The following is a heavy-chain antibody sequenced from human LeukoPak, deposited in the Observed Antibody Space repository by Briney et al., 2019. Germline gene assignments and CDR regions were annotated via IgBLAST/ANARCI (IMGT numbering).Heavy chain of an antibody. V-gene: IGHV1-2*02. J-gene: IGHJ6*02. CDR3: ARDSELPYYYYYGMDV. Sequence: GASVKVSCKASGYTFTGYYMHWVRQAPGQGLEWMGWINPNSGGTNYAQNFQGRVTMTRDTSISTAYMELSRLRSDDTAVYYCARDSELPYYYYYGMDVWGQGTTVTVSS. CDR1: GYTFTGYY. CDR2: INPNSGGT. D-gene: IGHD1-26*01.